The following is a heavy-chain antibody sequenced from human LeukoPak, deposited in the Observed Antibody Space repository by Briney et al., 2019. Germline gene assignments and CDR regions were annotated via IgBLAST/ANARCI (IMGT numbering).Heavy chain of an antibody. Sequence: SETLSLTCTVSGYSISSGYYWGWIRQPPGKGLEWIGYIYQSGSTYYNPSLKSRVTISVDRSTNQFSLNLSSVTAADTAVYYCARTGGAGGYWGQGTLVTVSS. D-gene: IGHD6-19*01. V-gene: IGHV4-38-2*02. CDR3: ARTGGAGGY. CDR1: GYSISSGYY. CDR2: IYQSGST. J-gene: IGHJ4*02.